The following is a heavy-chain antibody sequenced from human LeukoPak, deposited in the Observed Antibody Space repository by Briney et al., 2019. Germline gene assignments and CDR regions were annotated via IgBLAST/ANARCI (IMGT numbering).Heavy chain of an antibody. CDR1: GFTFSIYA. J-gene: IGHJ4*02. CDR3: ASSEVVVVTEYYFDY. CDR2: IYYDGSND. V-gene: IGHV3-30*04. D-gene: IGHD2-15*01. Sequence: PGGSLRLSCAASGFTFSIYAMHWVRQAPGKGLEWVAVIYYDGSNDYYADSVKGRFTISRDNSKNTLYLQMNSLRAEDTAVYYCASSEVVVVTEYYFDYWGQGTLVTVSS.